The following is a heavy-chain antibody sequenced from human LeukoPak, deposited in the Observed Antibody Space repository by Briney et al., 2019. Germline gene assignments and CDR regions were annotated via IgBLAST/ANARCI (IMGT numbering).Heavy chain of an antibody. CDR3: AKVSTSGWSKPIDY. CDR1: GFTFSSYG. D-gene: IGHD6-19*01. V-gene: IGHV3-30*18. Sequence: GGSLRLSCAASGFTFSSYGMHWVRQAPGKGLEGVSVISSDENNKYSANSVKGRFTISRDNSKNTLYLQMNSLRAEDTAVYYCAKVSTSGWSKPIDYWGQGILVTVSS. CDR2: ISSDENNK. J-gene: IGHJ4*02.